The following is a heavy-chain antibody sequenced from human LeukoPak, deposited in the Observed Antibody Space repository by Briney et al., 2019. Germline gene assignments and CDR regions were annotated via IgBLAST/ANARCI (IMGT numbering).Heavy chain of an antibody. V-gene: IGHV5-10-1*01. CDR1: GYSFTSYW. J-gene: IGHJ3*02. Sequence: GESLRISCKGSGYSFTSYWISWVRPVPGKGLEWMGRIDPSDSYTNYSPSFQGHVTISADKSISTAYLQWSSLKASDTAMYYCARHTPGLWFGDNDAFDIWGQGTMVTVSS. D-gene: IGHD3-10*01. CDR3: ARHTPGLWFGDNDAFDI. CDR2: IDPSDSYT.